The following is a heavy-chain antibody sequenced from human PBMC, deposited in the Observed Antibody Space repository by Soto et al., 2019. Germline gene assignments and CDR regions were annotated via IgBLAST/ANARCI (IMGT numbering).Heavy chain of an antibody. CDR3: VRGKDYYYGMDV. Sequence: ASVKVSCKASGYTFTNYDINWVRRATGQGLEWMGWVNPNSGNTGNAQKFQGRLTMTRNTAISTAYMELSSLTSEDTAVYYCVRGKDYYYGMDVWGQGTTGTGSS. CDR2: VNPNSGNT. V-gene: IGHV1-8*01. CDR1: GYTFTNYD. J-gene: IGHJ6*02.